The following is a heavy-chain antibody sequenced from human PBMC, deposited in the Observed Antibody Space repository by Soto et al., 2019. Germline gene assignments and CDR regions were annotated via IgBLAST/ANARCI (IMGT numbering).Heavy chain of an antibody. D-gene: IGHD3-3*01. V-gene: IGHV3-23*04. J-gene: IGHJ4*02. CDR3: VSDRYTMSVFWSALSTD. CDR2: IRKEGGSM. CDR1: GFTFSSSP. Sequence: EVQLVQSGGGLVQPGGSLRLSCAASGFTFSSSPMSWVRHVPGKGLEWISAIRKEGGSMYYIESVKGRFTISRDNSKSTSLLRMKSLRDEDTGIYYCVSDRYTMSVFWSALSTDWGQGALVVVSS.